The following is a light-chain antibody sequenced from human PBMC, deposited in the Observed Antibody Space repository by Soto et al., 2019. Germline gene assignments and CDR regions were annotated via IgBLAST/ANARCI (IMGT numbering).Light chain of an antibody. CDR2: GAS. J-gene: IGKJ2*01. V-gene: IGKV3-20*01. CDR1: QSVSSSY. CDR3: QQCGSSPVT. Sequence: EIVLTQSPGPLSLSPGERATLSCRASQSVSSSYLAWYQQKPGQAPRLLIYGASSRATGIPDRFSGSGFGTDFTLTISRLEPEDFAVYYCQQCGSSPVTFGQGTKLEIK.